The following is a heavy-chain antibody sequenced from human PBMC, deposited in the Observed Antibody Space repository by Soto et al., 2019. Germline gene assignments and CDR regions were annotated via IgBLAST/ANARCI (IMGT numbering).Heavy chain of an antibody. D-gene: IGHD6-19*01. CDR1: GFTFTSYG. CDR2: ISYDGSNK. V-gene: IGHV3-30*18. J-gene: IGHJ4*02. CDR3: AKDRWAGPHRAYFDN. Sequence: GGSLRLSCAASGFTFTSYGMHWVRQAPGKGLEWVAVISYDGSNKDYADSVKGRFTISRDNSENTIYLQMNSLRAEDTAVYYCAKDRWAGPHRAYFDNWGQGTLVTVSS.